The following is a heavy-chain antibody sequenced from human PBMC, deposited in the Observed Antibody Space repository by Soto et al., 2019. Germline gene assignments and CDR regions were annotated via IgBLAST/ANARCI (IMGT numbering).Heavy chain of an antibody. CDR3: AKANSVAGTSSWFDP. Sequence: EVQLLESGGGLVQPGGSLRLSCAASGFTFSSHAMSWVRQAPGKGLEWVSAISGSGGSTYYADSVKGRFTISRDNSKNTLYVQMNSLRAEDTAVYYCAKANSVAGTSSWFDPWGQGTLVTVSS. D-gene: IGHD6-19*01. J-gene: IGHJ5*02. CDR2: ISGSGGST. CDR1: GFTFSSHA. V-gene: IGHV3-23*01.